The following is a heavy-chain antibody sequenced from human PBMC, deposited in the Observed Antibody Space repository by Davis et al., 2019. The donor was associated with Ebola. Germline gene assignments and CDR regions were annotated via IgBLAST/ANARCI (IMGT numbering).Heavy chain of an antibody. D-gene: IGHD2-15*01. V-gene: IGHV3-21*06. J-gene: IGHJ4*02. CDR2: ISRSGSYI. CDR1: GFTFSSYT. Sequence: GESLKISCAASGFTFSSYTMNWVRQILGKGLEWVSSISRSGSYIYYGDSVKGRFTISRDNAKNSLYLQMNRLRAEDTAVYYCARGRFTSGHSCYSDYWGQGTLVTVSS. CDR3: ARGRFTSGHSCYSDY.